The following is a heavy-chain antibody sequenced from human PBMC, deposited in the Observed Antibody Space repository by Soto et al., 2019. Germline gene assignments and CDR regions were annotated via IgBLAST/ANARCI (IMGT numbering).Heavy chain of an antibody. Sequence: PSETLSLTCTVSVDSISGYYWSWIRQPPGKGLEWIGYIYDSGNTNYNPSLKSRVTISVDKSKNQFSLKLSSVTAADTAVYYCARVQDGDYELDYYYYYMDVWGKGTTVTVSS. CDR1: VDSISGYY. J-gene: IGHJ6*03. V-gene: IGHV4-59*12. D-gene: IGHD4-17*01. CDR2: IYDSGNT. CDR3: ARVQDGDYELDYYYYYMDV.